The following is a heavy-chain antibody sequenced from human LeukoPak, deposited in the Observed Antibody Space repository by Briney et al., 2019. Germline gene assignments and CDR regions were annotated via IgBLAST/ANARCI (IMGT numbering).Heavy chain of an antibody. J-gene: IGHJ2*01. CDR3: ARIGDHFHWYLDL. CDR1: GFTFTSYS. Sequence: GGSQRLSCAASGFTFTSYSMNWVRQPPGKGLEWVSILYSGADTYYADSVKGRFVVSRDSSKNMLFLHMNALRPEDTAVYYCARIGDHFHWYLDLWGRGTLVTVSS. CDR2: LYSGADT. D-gene: IGHD3-3*02. V-gene: IGHV3-53*01.